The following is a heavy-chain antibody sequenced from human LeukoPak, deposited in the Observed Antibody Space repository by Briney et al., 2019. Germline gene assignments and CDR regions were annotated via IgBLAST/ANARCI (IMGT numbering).Heavy chain of an antibody. CDR1: GFTFSSYE. V-gene: IGHV3-48*03. J-gene: IGHJ4*02. CDR2: ISSGSTTI. Sequence: PGRSLRLSCAASGFTFSSYEMNWVRQAPGKGLEWISHISSGSTTIYYADSVKGRFIISRDNAKNSVYLQMNSLRGEDTAVYYCARGIFDYWGQGTLVTVSS. CDR3: ARGIFDY.